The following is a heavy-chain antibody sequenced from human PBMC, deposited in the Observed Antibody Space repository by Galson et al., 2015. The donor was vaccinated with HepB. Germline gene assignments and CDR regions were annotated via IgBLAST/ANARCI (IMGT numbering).Heavy chain of an antibody. CDR3: ARDAAQQWLVQRTYYYGMDV. J-gene: IGHJ6*02. CDR2: ISSSSSYT. CDR1: GFTFSDYY. V-gene: IGHV3-11*05. D-gene: IGHD6-19*01. Sequence: SLRLSCAASGFTFSDYYMSWIRQAPGKGLEWVSYISSSSSYTNYADSVKGRFTISRDNAKNSLYLQMNSLRAEDTAVYYCARDAAQQWLVQRTYYYGMDVWGQGTTVTVSS.